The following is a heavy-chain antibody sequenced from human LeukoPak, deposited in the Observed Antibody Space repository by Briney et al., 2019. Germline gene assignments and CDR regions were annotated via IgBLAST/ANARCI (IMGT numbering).Heavy chain of an antibody. D-gene: IGHD4-23*01. V-gene: IGHV3-30-3*01. CDR2: ISYDGSNK. CDR1: GFTFSSYA. Sequence: PGGSLRLSCAASGFTFSSYAMHWVRQAPGKGLEWVAVISYDGSNKYYADSVKGRFTISRDNSKNTLYLQMNSLRAEDTAVYYCARENGGNIFDYWGQGTLVTVSS. CDR3: ARENGGNIFDY. J-gene: IGHJ4*02.